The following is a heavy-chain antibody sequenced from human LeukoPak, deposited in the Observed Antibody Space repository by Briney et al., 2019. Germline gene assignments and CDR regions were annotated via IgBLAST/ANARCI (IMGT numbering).Heavy chain of an antibody. D-gene: IGHD6-19*01. J-gene: IGHJ4*02. CDR2: ISGSGGST. Sequence: GGSLRLSCAASGFTFSSYAMSWLRQAPGKGLEWVSAISGSGGSTYYADSVKGRVTISRDNSENTLYLQMNSLRAEDTAVYYCAKGGSSPSYLFDYWGQGTLVTVSS. V-gene: IGHV3-23*01. CDR3: AKGGSSPSYLFDY. CDR1: GFTFSSYA.